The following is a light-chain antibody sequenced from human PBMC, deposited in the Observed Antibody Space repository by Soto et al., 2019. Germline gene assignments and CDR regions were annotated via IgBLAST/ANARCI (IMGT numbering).Light chain of an antibody. V-gene: IGKV3-20*01. Sequence: EIVLTQSPGTLSLSPGERATLSCRASQSVNSNYLAWYQQKPGQGPRLLMYGASSRATGIPDRFSGRGSGTDFTLTISRLEPEDFAVYYCQQYDNSPRTCGQGTKVEIK. CDR2: GAS. CDR1: QSVNSNY. J-gene: IGKJ1*01. CDR3: QQYDNSPRT.